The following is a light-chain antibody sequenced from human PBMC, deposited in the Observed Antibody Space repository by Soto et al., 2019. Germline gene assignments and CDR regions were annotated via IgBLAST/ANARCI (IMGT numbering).Light chain of an antibody. CDR2: EVS. CDR1: SSDIGRYNY. Sequence: QSALTQPPSASGSPGQSVTMSSTGTSSDIGRYNYVSWYQQHPGKAPKLMIYEVSKRPSGVPDRFSGSKSGNTASLTVSGLQAEDEADYYCSSYAGSNNLVFGGGTKLTVL. J-gene: IGLJ2*01. CDR3: SSYAGSNNLV. V-gene: IGLV2-8*01.